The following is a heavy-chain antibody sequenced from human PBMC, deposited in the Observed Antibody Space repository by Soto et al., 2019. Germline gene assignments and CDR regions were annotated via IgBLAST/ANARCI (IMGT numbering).Heavy chain of an antibody. V-gene: IGHV4-39*01. CDR3: ARLRIAAAGTFDP. J-gene: IGHJ5*02. CDR2: IYYSGST. CDR1: GGSISSSSYY. Sequence: SETLSLTCTVSGGSISSSSYYWGWIRQPPGKGLEWIGSIYYSGSTYYNPSLKSRVTISVDTSKNQFSLKLSSVTAADTAVYYCARLRIAAAGTFDPWGQGTLVTVSS. D-gene: IGHD6-13*01.